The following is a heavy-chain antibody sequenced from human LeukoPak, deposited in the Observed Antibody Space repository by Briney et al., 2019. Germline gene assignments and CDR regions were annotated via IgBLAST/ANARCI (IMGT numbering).Heavy chain of an antibody. CDR2: ISAYNGNT. CDR3: ARDYKYQLLYNYYYYMDV. CDR1: GGTFSSYA. D-gene: IGHD2-2*01. V-gene: IGHV1-18*01. Sequence: GASVKVSCKASGGTFSSYAISWVRQAPGQGLEWMGWISAYNGNTNYAQKLQGRVTMTTDTSTSTAYMELRSLRSDDTAVYYCARDYKYQLLYNYYYYMDVWGKGTTVTVSS. J-gene: IGHJ6*03.